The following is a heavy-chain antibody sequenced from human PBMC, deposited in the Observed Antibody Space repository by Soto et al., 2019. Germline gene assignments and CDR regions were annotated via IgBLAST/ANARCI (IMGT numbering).Heavy chain of an antibody. D-gene: IGHD3-10*01. CDR3: ATGEALLWFGESDYFDY. CDR2: ISGSGGST. J-gene: IGHJ4*02. Sequence: GGSLRLSCAASGFTFSRYAMSWVRQAPGKGLEWVSAISGSGGSTYYADSVKGRFTISRDNSKNTLYLQMNSLRAEDTAVYYCATGEALLWFGESDYFDYWGQGTLVTVSS. V-gene: IGHV3-23*01. CDR1: GFTFSRYA.